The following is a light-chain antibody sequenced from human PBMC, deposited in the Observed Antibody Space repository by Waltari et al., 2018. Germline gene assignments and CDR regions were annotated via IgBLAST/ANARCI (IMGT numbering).Light chain of an antibody. Sequence: SSELTQPSSVSVSPGQTATITCSGDVLAKKYARWFQQKSGQTPVLVIYRDTERAPGIPERFSASSSGTTVTLTISGAQVDDEADYYCYSTSDNTQMFGGGTKLTVL. CDR1: VLAKKY. CDR3: YSTSDNTQM. CDR2: RDT. V-gene: IGLV3-27*01. J-gene: IGLJ3*02.